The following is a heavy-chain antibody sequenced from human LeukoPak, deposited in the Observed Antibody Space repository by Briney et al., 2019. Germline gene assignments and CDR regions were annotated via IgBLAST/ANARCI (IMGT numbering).Heavy chain of an antibody. CDR1: GFTFSASY. D-gene: IGHD1-1*01. V-gene: IGHV3-11*06. CDR3: ARDPRTVRI. Sequence: PGRSLRLSCAAYGFTFSASYMTCVHQPPAKGLKWLSYISENSGDTNYADSVKGRFTVSRDNAKNSLYLQMNSLRVEDTAVYYCARDPRTVRIWGQGTLVTVSS. CDR2: ISENSGDT. J-gene: IGHJ4*02.